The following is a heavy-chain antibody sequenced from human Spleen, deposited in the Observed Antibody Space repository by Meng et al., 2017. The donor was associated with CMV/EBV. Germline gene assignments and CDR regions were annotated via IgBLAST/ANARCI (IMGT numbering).Heavy chain of an antibody. CDR3: ARSLYDFWSGYRYWYFDL. CDR2: IYPGDSDT. CDR1: YSFTSYW. V-gene: IGHV5-51*01. Sequence: YSFTSYWIGWVRQMPGKGLEWLVIIYPGDSDTRYSPSFHGQVTISADKSISTAYLQWSSLKASDTAMYYCARSLYDFWSGYRYWYFDLWGRGTLVTVSS. D-gene: IGHD3-3*01. J-gene: IGHJ2*01.